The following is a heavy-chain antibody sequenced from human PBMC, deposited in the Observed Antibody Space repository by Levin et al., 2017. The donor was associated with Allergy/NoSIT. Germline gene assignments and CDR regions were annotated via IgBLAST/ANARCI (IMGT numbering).Heavy chain of an antibody. J-gene: IGHJ5*02. CDR2: MNPNSGNT. D-gene: IGHD2-8*02. CDR3: ARTGCTGGVCGFDP. Sequence: GGSLRLSCKASGYTFTSYDINWVRQATGQGLEWMGWMNPNSGNTGYAQKFQGRVTMTRNTSISTAYMELSSLRSEDTAVYYCARTGCTGGVCGFDPWGQGTLVTVSS. CDR1: GYTFTSYD. V-gene: IGHV1-8*01.